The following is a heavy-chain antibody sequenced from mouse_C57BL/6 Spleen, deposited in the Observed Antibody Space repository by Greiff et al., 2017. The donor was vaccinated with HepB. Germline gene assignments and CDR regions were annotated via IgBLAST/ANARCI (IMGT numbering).Heavy chain of an antibody. V-gene: IGHV5-16*01. CDR2: INYDGSST. D-gene: IGHD2-1*01. CDR3: ARAGIYSYYFDY. CDR1: GFTFSDYY. J-gene: IGHJ2*01. Sequence: EVQLVESEGGLVQPGSSMKLSCTASGFTFSDYYMAWVRQVPEKGLEWVANINYDGSSTYYLDSLKSRFIISRDNAKNILYLQMSSLKSEDTATYYCARAGIYSYYFDYWGQGTTLTVSS.